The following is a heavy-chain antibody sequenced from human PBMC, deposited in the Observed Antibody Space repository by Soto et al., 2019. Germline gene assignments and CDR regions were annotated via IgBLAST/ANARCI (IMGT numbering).Heavy chain of an antibody. Sequence: PSETLSLTCAVSGYSISSGYYWGWIRQPPGKGLEWIGSIYHSGSTYYNPSLKSRVTISVDTSKNQFSLKLSSVTAADTAVYYCARDSPYYDFWSGYYTFYYYGMDVWGQGTTVTVSS. V-gene: IGHV4-38-2*02. J-gene: IGHJ6*02. CDR3: ARDSPYYDFWSGYYTFYYYGMDV. D-gene: IGHD3-3*01. CDR2: IYHSGST. CDR1: GYSISSGYY.